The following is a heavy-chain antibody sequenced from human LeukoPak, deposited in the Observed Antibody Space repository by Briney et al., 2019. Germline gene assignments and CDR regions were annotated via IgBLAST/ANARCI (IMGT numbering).Heavy chain of an antibody. V-gene: IGHV4-34*01. CDR1: GGSFSGYY. J-gene: IGHJ4*02. CDR2: INHSGST. Sequence: SETLSLTCAVYGGSFSGYYWSWIRQPPGKGLEWIGEINHSGSTNYNPSLKSRVTISVDTSKNQFSLKLSSVTAADTAVYYCARKASMVRGVIRSYFDYWGQGTLVTVSS. CDR3: ARKASMVRGVIRSYFDY. D-gene: IGHD3-10*01.